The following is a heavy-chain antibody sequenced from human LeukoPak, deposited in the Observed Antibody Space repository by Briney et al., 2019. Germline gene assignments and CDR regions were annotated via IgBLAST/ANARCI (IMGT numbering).Heavy chain of an antibody. V-gene: IGHV3-30*02. Sequence: GGSLRLSCAASGFTFSSYGMHWVRQAPGKGLEWVAFIRYDGSNKYYADSVKGRFTISGDNSKNTLYLQMNSLRAEDTAVYYCAKLFSSSWYLWGQGTLVTVSS. CDR3: AKLFSSSWYL. J-gene: IGHJ4*02. CDR1: GFTFSSYG. D-gene: IGHD6-13*01. CDR2: IRYDGSNK.